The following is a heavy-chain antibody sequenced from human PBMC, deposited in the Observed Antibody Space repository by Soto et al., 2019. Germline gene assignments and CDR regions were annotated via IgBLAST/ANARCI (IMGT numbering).Heavy chain of an antibody. CDR1: GFTFDHYT. Sequence: EVQLVESGGGLGQPGRSLRLSCAASGFTFDHYTMHWVRQAPGKGLEWVSGISRDSAYMAYADSVKGCFTISRDNAQNFLYLQMNSLTVEDTAVYYCANLGGWGPGPLDPWGQGTLVTVSS. CDR3: ANLGGWGPGPLDP. J-gene: IGHJ5*02. D-gene: IGHD1-26*01. CDR2: ISRDSAYM. V-gene: IGHV3-9*01.